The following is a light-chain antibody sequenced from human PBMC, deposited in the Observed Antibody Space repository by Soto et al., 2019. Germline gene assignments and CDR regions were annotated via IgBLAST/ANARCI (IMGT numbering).Light chain of an antibody. CDR1: QSVSRS. V-gene: IGKV3-11*01. CDR3: QQRTNWPLT. CDR2: DAS. J-gene: IGKJ4*01. Sequence: IVLTQSPATLSLSPGERATLSSRASQSVSRSLAWYQQRPGQAPRLLIYDASNRATGVPARFSGTGSGTDFTLTISSLEPEDCAVYYCQQRTNWPLTFGGGTKVEIK.